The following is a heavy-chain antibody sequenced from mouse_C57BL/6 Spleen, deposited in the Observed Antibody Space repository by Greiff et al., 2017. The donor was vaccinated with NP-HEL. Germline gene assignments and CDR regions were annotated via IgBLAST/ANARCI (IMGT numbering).Heavy chain of an antibody. CDR3: TSMTTAWYFDV. D-gene: IGHD2-3*01. CDR1: GFNIKDYS. Sequence: EVKLMESGAELVRPGASVKLSCTASGFNIKDYSLHWVKQRPEQGLEWIGRIDPEDGDTEYAPKFQGKATMTADTSSNTAYLQLSSLTSEDTAVYYCTSMTTAWYFDVWGTGTTVTVSS. J-gene: IGHJ1*03. V-gene: IGHV14-1*01. CDR2: IDPEDGDT.